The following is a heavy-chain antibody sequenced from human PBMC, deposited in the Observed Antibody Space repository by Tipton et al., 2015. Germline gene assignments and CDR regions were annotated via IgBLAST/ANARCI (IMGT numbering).Heavy chain of an antibody. Sequence: GLVKPSETLSLTCAVSGGSIPGYYWSWIRQPPGKGLEWIGSISHSGNTYYNPSLKSRVTISVDTSKNQFSLRVRSVTAADTAVYYCACQDYDILTRDYQTVDYWGQGTLVTVSS. J-gene: IGHJ4*02. D-gene: IGHD3-9*01. V-gene: IGHV4-38-2*01. CDR1: GGSIPGYY. CDR3: ACQDYDILTRDYQTVDY. CDR2: ISHSGNT.